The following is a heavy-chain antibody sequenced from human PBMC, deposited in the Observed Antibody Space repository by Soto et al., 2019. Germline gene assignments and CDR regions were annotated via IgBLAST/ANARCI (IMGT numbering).Heavy chain of an antibody. CDR3: AKEVEGARHFDY. D-gene: IGHD2-15*01. CDR2: LSDSGGSI. J-gene: IGHJ4*02. CDR1: GFTFSRHA. V-gene: IGHV3-23*01. Sequence: TGGSLRLSCTASGFTFSRHAMTWVRQVPGKGLEWVSGLSDSGGSIYYADSVKGRFTISRDNSMNTLYLQMNTLRAEDTAIYYCAKEVEGARHFDYWGQGTLVTVSS.